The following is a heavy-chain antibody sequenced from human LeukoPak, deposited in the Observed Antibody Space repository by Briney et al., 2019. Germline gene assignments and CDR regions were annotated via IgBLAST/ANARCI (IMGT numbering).Heavy chain of an antibody. CDR1: GGSISSGGYY. CDR2: IYYSGST. J-gene: IGHJ1*01. CDR3: ARLDYYDSSGYSNLEYFQH. D-gene: IGHD3-22*01. V-gene: IGHV4-31*02. Sequence: SETLSLTCTVSGGSISSGGYYWSWIRQHPGKGLEWIGYIYYSGSTYYNPSLNSRVTISVDTTKNQFSLKLVSVTAADAAVYYCARLDYYDSSGYSNLEYFQHWGQGTLVTVSS.